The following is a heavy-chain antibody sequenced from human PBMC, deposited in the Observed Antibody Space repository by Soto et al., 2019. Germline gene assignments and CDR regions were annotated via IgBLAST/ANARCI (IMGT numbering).Heavy chain of an antibody. CDR1: GVSITNFY. Sequence: PSETLSLTCSVSGVSITNFYWSWIRQPPGKGLESIGYIYYTGSTNYNPSLKSRVTISVDTSKNQFSLKLSSVTAADTAVYYCARASPSTIISWGQGTPVTVSS. CDR2: IYYTGST. V-gene: IGHV4-59*01. J-gene: IGHJ5*02. CDR3: ARASPSTIIS. D-gene: IGHD2-8*01.